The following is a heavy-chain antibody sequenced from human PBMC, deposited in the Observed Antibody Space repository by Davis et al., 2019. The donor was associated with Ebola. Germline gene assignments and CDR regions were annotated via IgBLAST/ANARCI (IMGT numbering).Heavy chain of an antibody. CDR3: ARDPSWGRDV. CDR2: IYSGGST. Sequence: PGGSLRLSCEASGFTVSSSYMSWVRQAPGKGLEWVSIIYSGGSTYYADSVKGRFTLSRDNSKNTLYLQMNSLRAEDTAVYYCARDPSWGRDVWGQGTTVTVSS. J-gene: IGHJ6*02. CDR1: GFTVSSSY. V-gene: IGHV3-53*01.